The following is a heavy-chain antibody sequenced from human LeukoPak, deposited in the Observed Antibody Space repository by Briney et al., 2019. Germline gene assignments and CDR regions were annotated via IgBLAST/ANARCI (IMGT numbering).Heavy chain of an antibody. CDR2: INHSGST. CDR1: GGSFSGYY. Sequence: PSETLSLTCAVYGGSFSGYYWSWIRQPPGKGLEWIGEINHSGSTNYNPSLKSRVTISVDTSKNQFSLKLSSVTAADTAVYYCARDDLGYCSSTSCYGDYYYYYMDVWAKGPRSPSP. D-gene: IGHD2-2*01. V-gene: IGHV4-34*01. CDR3: ARDDLGYCSSTSCYGDYYYYYMDV. J-gene: IGHJ6*03.